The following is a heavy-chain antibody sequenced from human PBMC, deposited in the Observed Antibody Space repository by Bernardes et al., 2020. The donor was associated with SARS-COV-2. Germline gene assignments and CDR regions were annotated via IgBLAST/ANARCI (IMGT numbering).Heavy chain of an antibody. CDR3: ARVNLGMITFGGVIVIPEV. D-gene: IGHD3-16*02. V-gene: IGHV4-39*01. CDR2: IYYSGST. CDR1: GGSISSSSYY. Sequence: SETLSLTCTVSGGSISSSSYYWGWIRQPPGKGLEWIGSIYYSGSTYYNPSLKSRVTISVDTSKNQFSLKLSSVTAADTAVYYCARVNLGMITFGGVIVIPEVWGQGTTVTVSS. J-gene: IGHJ6*02.